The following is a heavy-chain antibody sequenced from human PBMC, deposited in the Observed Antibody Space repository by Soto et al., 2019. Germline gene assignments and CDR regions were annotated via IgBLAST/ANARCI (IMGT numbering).Heavy chain of an antibody. Sequence: ASVKVSCKTSGYTFTSYAMHWVRQAPGQRLEWMGWINAGNGNTKYSQKFQGRVTITRDTSASTTYMELSSLRSEDTAVYYCAREGSTNWHNWFDPWGQGTMVTVYS. CDR3: AREGSTNWHNWFDP. D-gene: IGHD6-13*01. CDR2: INAGNGNT. V-gene: IGHV1-3*01. J-gene: IGHJ5*02. CDR1: GYTFTSYA.